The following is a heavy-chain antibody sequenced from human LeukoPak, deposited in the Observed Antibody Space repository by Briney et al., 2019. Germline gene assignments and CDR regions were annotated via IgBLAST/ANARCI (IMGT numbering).Heavy chain of an antibody. V-gene: IGHV5-51*01. D-gene: IGHD3-3*01. Sequence: PGESLKISCKGSGYSFTSYWIGWVRQMPGKGLEWMGIIYPGDSDTRYSPSFQGQVTISADKSISTAYLQWSSLKASDTAMYYCVRHSMGENDFWSGYYPYYFDYWGQGTLVTVSS. CDR3: VRHSMGENDFWSGYYPYYFDY. CDR1: GYSFTSYW. J-gene: IGHJ4*02. CDR2: IYPGDSDT.